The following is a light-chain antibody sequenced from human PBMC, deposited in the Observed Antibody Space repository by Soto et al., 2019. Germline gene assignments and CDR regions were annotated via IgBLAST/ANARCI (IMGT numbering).Light chain of an antibody. Sequence: DIVMTQSPDSLALSLGERATMNCKSSQSVLYSSDNKNYLAWYQHKPGQPPKLLIYWASTRESGVPDRFSGSGSGTDFTLTISGLQVDDVAVYYCHQYYTTPRLTFGGGTRVEI. J-gene: IGKJ4*01. CDR2: WAS. V-gene: IGKV4-1*01. CDR3: HQYYTTPRLT. CDR1: QSVLYSSDNKNY.